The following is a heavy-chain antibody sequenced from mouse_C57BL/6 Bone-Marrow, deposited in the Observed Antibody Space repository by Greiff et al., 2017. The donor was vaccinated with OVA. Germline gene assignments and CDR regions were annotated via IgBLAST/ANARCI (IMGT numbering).Heavy chain of an antibody. Sequence: EVQLKESGAELVRPGASVKLSCTASGFNIKDDYMHWVKQRPEQGLEWIGWIDPENGDTEYASKFQGKATITADTSSNTAYLQLSSLTSEDTAVYYCTTGLLLPRAADYWGQGTSVTVSS. CDR3: TTGLLLPRAADY. D-gene: IGHD1-1*01. V-gene: IGHV14-4*01. CDR1: GFNIKDDY. J-gene: IGHJ4*01. CDR2: IDPENGDT.